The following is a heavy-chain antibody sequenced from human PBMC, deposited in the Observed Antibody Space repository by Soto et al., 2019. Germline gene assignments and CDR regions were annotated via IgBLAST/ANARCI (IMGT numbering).Heavy chain of an antibody. J-gene: IGHJ5*02. CDR2: IYHSGRT. D-gene: IGHD3-22*01. V-gene: IGHV4-30-4*01. CDR3: ARAPVTATSDYYPNWFDP. Sequence: SETLSLTCTVSGASISSGDYYWSWIRQPPGKGLEWIGYIYHSGRTYYNPSLKSRVTISVDTSRNQFSLTLSSVAAADTAVYYCARAPVTATSDYYPNWFDPWGQGTLVTVSS. CDR1: GASISSGDYY.